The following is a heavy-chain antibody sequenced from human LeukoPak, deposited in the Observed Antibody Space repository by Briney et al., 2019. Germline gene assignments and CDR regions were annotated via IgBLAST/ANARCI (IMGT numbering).Heavy chain of an antibody. CDR2: LSGDGNEK. J-gene: IGHJ4*02. CDR3: ATENWYSFDY. CDR1: GFITFSSYW. D-gene: IGHD1-1*01. V-gene: IGHV3-7*01. Sequence: GGSLRLSCAVSGFITFSSYWTSWVRQAPGERLEWVATLSGDGNEKYYVDSVKGRFTISRDNAKNSLYLQMNNLRDEDTAVYYCATENWYSFDYWGQGTLVTVSS.